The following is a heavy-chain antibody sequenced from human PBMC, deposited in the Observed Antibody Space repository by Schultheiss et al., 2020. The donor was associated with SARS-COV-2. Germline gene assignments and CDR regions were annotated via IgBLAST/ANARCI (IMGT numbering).Heavy chain of an antibody. CDR1: GGSISSYY. Sequence: SETLSLTCTVSGGSISSYYWSWIRQPPGKGLEWIGSISYSGSTHYNQSLKSRVTISVDTSKNQFSLRLTSVTAADTAVYYCARGRRYCSSTSCRTYYYYYGMDVWGQGTTVTVSS. V-gene: IGHV4-59*12. CDR2: ISYSGST. J-gene: IGHJ6*02. CDR3: ARGRRYCSSTSCRTYYYYYGMDV. D-gene: IGHD2-2*01.